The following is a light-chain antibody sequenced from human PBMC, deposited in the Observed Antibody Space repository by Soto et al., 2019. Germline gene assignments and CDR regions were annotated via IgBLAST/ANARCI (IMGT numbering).Light chain of an antibody. Sequence: EIQMTQSPSFLSASVEDRVTITCRASQAISNYLNWYQQRPGKAPNLLIFGAKTLQSGVPSRFSGSGYGTDFTLTITTLQPEDVGIYYCQQCHATPLTFGQGTRLEIK. V-gene: IGKV1-39*01. CDR1: QAISNY. J-gene: IGKJ5*01. CDR3: QQCHATPLT. CDR2: GAK.